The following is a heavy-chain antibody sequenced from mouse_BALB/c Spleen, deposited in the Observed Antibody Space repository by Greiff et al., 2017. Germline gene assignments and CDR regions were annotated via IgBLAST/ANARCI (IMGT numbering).Heavy chain of an antibody. CDR2: INPYNDGT. CDR1: GYTFTSYV. Sequence: EVQGVESGPELVKPGASVKMSCKASGYTFTSYVMHWVKQKPGQGLEWIGYINPYNDGTKYNEKFKGKATLTSDKSSSTAYMELSSLTSEDSAVYYCARSTTVYAMDYWGQGTSVTVSS. D-gene: IGHD2-2*01. V-gene: IGHV1-14*01. CDR3: ARSTTVYAMDY. J-gene: IGHJ4*01.